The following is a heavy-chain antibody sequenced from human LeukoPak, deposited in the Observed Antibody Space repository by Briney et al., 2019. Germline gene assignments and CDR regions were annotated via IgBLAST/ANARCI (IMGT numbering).Heavy chain of an antibody. CDR2: ISNSGGST. Sequence: PGGSLRLSCAASGFTFSSYAMSWVRQAPGQGLEWVSGISNSGGSTYYAHSVKGRFTISRDNSKDTLYLQMNSLRAEDTAVYYCAEYYFYDSSGYQQYYFDYWGQGTLVTVSS. CDR3: AEYYFYDSSGYQQYYFDY. CDR1: GFTFSSYA. J-gene: IGHJ4*02. V-gene: IGHV3-23*01. D-gene: IGHD3-22*01.